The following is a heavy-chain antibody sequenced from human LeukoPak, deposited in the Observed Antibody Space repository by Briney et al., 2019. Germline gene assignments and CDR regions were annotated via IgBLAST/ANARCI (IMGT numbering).Heavy chain of an antibody. Sequence: ASVKVSCKASGYNFTDYYMHWVRQAPGQGLEWLGWINPNRGATSYAQKFQGRVTMTRDTSINTAYMDLSRLRSDDTAVYYCARAGDRYFDWYHWGQGTLVTVSS. CDR3: ARAGDRYFDWYH. D-gene: IGHD3-9*01. J-gene: IGHJ5*02. CDR1: GYNFTDYY. CDR2: INPNRGAT. V-gene: IGHV1-2*02.